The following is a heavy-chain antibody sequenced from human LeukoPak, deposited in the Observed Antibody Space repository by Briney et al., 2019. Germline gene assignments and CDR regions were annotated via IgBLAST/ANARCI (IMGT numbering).Heavy chain of an antibody. V-gene: IGHV3-23*01. J-gene: IGHJ5*02. CDR3: AKAVAGTLNWFDP. D-gene: IGHD6-19*01. CDR1: GFTFSTYA. Sequence: GGSLRLSCAASGFTFSTYAMSWVGQAPGKGLEWVSAITRSGDSTYYADSVKGRFTISRDNSKNTLYLQMNSLRAEDTALYYCAKAVAGTLNWFDPWGQGTLVTVSS. CDR2: ITRSGDST.